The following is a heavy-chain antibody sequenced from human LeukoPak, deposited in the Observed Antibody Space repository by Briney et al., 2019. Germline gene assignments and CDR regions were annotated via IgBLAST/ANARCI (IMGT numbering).Heavy chain of an antibody. D-gene: IGHD3-22*01. CDR3: ARGRQDVTMIVVVMTAVSYYLDV. CDR1: GGSFSGYY. V-gene: IGHV4-34*01. J-gene: IGHJ6*03. Sequence: SETLSLTCAVYGGSFSGYYWTWIRQTPGKGLEWIGEMNPSGSTNYNPSLKSRVTISVDTSKNQFSLKLRCVTAADTAVYYCARGRQDVTMIVVVMTAVSYYLDVWGKGTTVTVS. CDR2: MNPSGST.